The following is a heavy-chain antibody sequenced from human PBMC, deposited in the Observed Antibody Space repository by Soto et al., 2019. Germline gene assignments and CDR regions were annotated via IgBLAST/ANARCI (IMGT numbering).Heavy chain of an antibody. D-gene: IGHD6-19*01. V-gene: IGHV3-23*01. Sequence: EVQLLESGGGLVQPGGSLRLSCAASGFTFSNYAMSWVRQAPGKGLEWVSAISGSGGSTYYADSVKGRFTISRDNSKNTLYLQMNSLRAEDTAVYYCASLTGIAVAGTFDYGGQGTLVPVSS. CDR3: ASLTGIAVAGTFDY. CDR1: GFTFSNYA. CDR2: ISGSGGST. J-gene: IGHJ4*02.